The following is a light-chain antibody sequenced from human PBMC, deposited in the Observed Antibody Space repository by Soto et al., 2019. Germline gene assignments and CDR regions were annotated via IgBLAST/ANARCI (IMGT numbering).Light chain of an antibody. V-gene: IGLV2-11*01. CDR1: SSDVGGYNY. CDR2: DVS. J-gene: IGLJ1*01. CDR3: SSYAGSYTYV. Sequence: QSALTQPRSVSGSPGQSVTISCTGTSSDVGGYNYVSWYQQHPGKAPKLMIYDVSKRPSGVPDRFSGSKSGNTASLTIPGLQAEDEADYYCSSYAGSYTYVFATGTKVTVL.